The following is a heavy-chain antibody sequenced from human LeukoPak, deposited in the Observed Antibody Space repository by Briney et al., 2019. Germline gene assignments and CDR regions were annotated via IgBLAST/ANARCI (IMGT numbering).Heavy chain of an antibody. J-gene: IGHJ4*02. CDR3: AKDPQLYCSSTSCYTNYFDY. Sequence: GGSLRLSCAASGFTFSSYSMNWVRQAPGKGLEWVSSISTSSSYIYYADSVKGRFTISRDSSKNTLYLQMNSLRAEDTAVYYCAKDPQLYCSSTSCYTNYFDYWGQGTLVTVSS. D-gene: IGHD2-2*02. CDR2: ISTSSSYI. CDR1: GFTFSSYS. V-gene: IGHV3-21*01.